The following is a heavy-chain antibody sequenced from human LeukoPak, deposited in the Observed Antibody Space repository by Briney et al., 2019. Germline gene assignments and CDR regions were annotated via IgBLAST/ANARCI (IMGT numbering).Heavy chain of an antibody. CDR1: GFTFSSYA. J-gene: IGHJ4*02. CDR3: ATSSQLWFGELWGLDY. Sequence: GGPLRLSCAASGFTFSSYAMSWVRQAPGKGLEWVSAISGSGGSTYYADSVKGRVTISRDNSKNTLYLQMNSLRAEDTAVYYCATSSQLWFGELWGLDYWGQGTLVTVSS. CDR2: ISGSGGST. V-gene: IGHV3-23*01. D-gene: IGHD3-10*01.